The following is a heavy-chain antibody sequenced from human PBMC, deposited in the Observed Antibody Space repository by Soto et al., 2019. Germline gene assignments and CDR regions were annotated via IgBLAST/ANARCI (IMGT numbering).Heavy chain of an antibody. V-gene: IGHV4-30-4*01. CDR3: ARVGFGELLAHGMDV. CDR1: GGSISSGDYY. D-gene: IGHD3-10*01. J-gene: IGHJ6*02. Sequence: QVQLQESGPGLVKPSQTLSLTCTVSGGSISSGDYYWSWIRQPPGKGLEWIGYIYYSGSTYYNPSLKSRVTISVDTSKNQFSLKLSSVTAADTAVYYCARVGFGELLAHGMDVWGQGTTVTVSS. CDR2: IYYSGST.